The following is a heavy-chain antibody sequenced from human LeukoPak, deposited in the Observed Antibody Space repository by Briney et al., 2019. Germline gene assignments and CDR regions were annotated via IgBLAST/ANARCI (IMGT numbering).Heavy chain of an antibody. J-gene: IGHJ4*02. CDR3: ARSPGTSLDY. Sequence: KTSETLSLTCAVYGGSFSGYYWSWIRQPPGKGLEWIGEINHSGSTNYNPSLKSRVTISVDTSKNQFSLKLSSVTAADTAVYYCARSPGTSLDYWGQGTLVTVSS. V-gene: IGHV4-34*01. D-gene: IGHD2-2*01. CDR1: GGSFSGYY. CDR2: INHSGST.